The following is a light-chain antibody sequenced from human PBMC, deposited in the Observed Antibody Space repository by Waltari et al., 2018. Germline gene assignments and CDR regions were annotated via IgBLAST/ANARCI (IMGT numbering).Light chain of an antibody. V-gene: IGKV3-11*01. CDR2: AAS. J-gene: IGKJ4*01. CDR3: QQRDNWPT. CDR1: QGVNGY. Sequence: EIVLTQSPAPLSLSPGERATLSCRASQGVNGYLAWYQQKPGQAPRLLIYAASNRAAGIPARCSGSGSGTDFTLTISSLEPEDCAVYYCQQRDNWPTFGGGTKVEMK.